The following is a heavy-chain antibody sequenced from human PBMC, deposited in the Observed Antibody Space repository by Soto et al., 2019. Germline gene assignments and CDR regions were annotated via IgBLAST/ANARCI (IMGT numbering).Heavy chain of an antibody. J-gene: IGHJ4*02. Sequence: EVQLVESGGGLVQPGGSLRLSCAASGFTFSSYWMHWVRQAPGKGLVWVSRINSDGSSTSYADSVKGRFTISRDNAKNTLYLQMNSLRTEDTAEYYWAREPTTGLPPGGNIDYWGQGTRVTVSS. CDR2: INSDGSST. CDR3: AREPTTGLPPGGNIDY. CDR1: GFTFSSYW. D-gene: IGHD1-26*01. V-gene: IGHV3-74*01.